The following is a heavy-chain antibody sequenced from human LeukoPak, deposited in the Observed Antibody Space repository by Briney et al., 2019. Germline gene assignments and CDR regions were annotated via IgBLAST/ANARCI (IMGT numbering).Heavy chain of an antibody. CDR3: ARHYYYGSGSYYNLGYYYYGMDV. V-gene: IGHV1-18*01. Sequence: ASVKVSCKASGYTFTSYGFSWVRQAPGQGLEWVGWISAYNGKKNYAEKLQGRVTMTADTSTSTAYMELRSLRSDDTTVYYCARHYYYGSGSYYNLGYYYYGMDVWGQGTTVTVSS. J-gene: IGHJ6*02. CDR1: GYTFTSYG. CDR2: ISAYNGKK. D-gene: IGHD3-10*01.